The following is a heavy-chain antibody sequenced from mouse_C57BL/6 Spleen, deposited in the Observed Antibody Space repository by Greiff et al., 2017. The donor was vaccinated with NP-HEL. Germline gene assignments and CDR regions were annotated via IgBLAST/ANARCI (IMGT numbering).Heavy chain of an antibody. CDR1: GYTFTSYG. CDR2: IYPRSGNT. J-gene: IGHJ4*01. Sequence: VQLVESGAELARPGASVKLSCKASGYTFTSYGISWVKQRTGQGLEWIGEIYPRSGNTYYNEKFKGKATLTADKSSSTAYMELRSLTSEDSAVYFCAEGISYAMDYWGQGTSVTVSS. CDR3: AEGISYAMDY. V-gene: IGHV1-81*01.